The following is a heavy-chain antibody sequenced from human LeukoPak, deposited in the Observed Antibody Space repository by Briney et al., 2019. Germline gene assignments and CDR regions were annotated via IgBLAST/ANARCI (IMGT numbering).Heavy chain of an antibody. V-gene: IGHV3-48*04. Sequence: PGGSLRLSCAASGFTFSSYSMNWVRQAPGKGLEWVSYISSSSSTIYYADSVKGRFTISRDNAKNSLYLQMNSLRAEDTAVYYCARASCSGGSCYRHYWGQGTLVTVSS. CDR3: ARASCSGGSCYRHY. D-gene: IGHD2-15*01. J-gene: IGHJ4*02. CDR2: ISSSSSTI. CDR1: GFTFSSYS.